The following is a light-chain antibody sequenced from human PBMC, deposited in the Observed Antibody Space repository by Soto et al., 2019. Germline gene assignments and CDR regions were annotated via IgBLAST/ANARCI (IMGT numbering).Light chain of an antibody. CDR2: DAS. Sequence: IQLTQSPSSLSASVGDRVTITCRASQGISSYLAWYQQKPGKAPKLLIDDASNLETGVPSRFSGSGSGTHFTFTISSLQPEDIATYYCQQYDDLPITFGQGTRLEIK. CDR3: QQYDDLPIT. V-gene: IGKV1-33*01. CDR1: QGISSY. J-gene: IGKJ5*01.